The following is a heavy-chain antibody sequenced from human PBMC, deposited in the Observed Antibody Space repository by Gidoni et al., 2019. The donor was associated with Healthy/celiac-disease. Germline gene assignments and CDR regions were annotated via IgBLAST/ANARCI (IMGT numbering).Heavy chain of an antibody. Sequence: EVQLVESGGGLVQPGGSLRLACAAAGFTLRSDSMNWVRQAPGKGLEWVSYISSISSTIYYADSVKGRFTISRDNAKNSLYLQMNSLRAEDTAVYYCARVYESPMTTVNYYFDYWGQGTLVTVSS. CDR2: ISSISSTI. J-gene: IGHJ4*02. V-gene: IGHV3-48*01. CDR1: GFTLRSDS. D-gene: IGHD4-17*01. CDR3: ARVYESPMTTVNYYFDY.